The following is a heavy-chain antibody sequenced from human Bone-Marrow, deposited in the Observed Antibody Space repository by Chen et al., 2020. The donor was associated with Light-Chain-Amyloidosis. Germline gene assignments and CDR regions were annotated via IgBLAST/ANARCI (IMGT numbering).Heavy chain of an antibody. D-gene: IGHD5-18*01. V-gene: IGHV3-9*01. J-gene: IGHJ4*02. Sequence: EVQLVESGGGLVQPGMSLRLSCAASGFTFDDYAMHWVRLVPGKGLEWVSGINWDSGFIDYADSVKGRFTISRDNAKNSLYLQMNSLRTEDTALYYCVKDVENSSPSYFDYWGQGTLVTVSS. CDR1: GFTFDDYA. CDR2: INWDSGFI. CDR3: VKDVENSSPSYFDY.